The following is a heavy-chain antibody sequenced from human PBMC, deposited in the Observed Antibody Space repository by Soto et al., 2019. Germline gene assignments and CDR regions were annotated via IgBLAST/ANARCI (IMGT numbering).Heavy chain of an antibody. CDR1: GFTFSSYA. V-gene: IGHV3-23*01. CDR3: AKFTSYYYDSSGYFDY. D-gene: IGHD3-22*01. Sequence: EVQLLESGGGLVQPGGSLRLSCAASGFTFSSYAMSWVRQAPGKGLEWVSAISGSGGSTYYADSVKGRFTISRDNSKNTLDLQMNSLRAEDTAVYYCAKFTSYYYDSSGYFDYWGQGTLVTVSS. CDR2: ISGSGGST. J-gene: IGHJ4*02.